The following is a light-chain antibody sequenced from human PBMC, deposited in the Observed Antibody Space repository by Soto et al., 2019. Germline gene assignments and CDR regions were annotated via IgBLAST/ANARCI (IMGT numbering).Light chain of an antibody. CDR2: AAS. CDR3: QQTSSCPRT. J-gene: IGKJ1*01. CDR1: DSIGSY. Sequence: DIPMTQSPSSLSASVGDRVTITCRASDSIGSYLNWYQHEPGRAPRLLISAASGLQSGVPSRFSGAGSGTDFTLSISDLQPEDFATYYCQQTSSCPRTFGQGTKVV. V-gene: IGKV1-39*01.